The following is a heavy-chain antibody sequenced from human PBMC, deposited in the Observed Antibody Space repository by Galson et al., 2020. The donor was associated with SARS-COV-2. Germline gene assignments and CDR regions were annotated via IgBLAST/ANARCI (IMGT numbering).Heavy chain of an antibody. CDR3: AKDIRLGELSLRVRGPLVS. CDR1: DLTFDDYA. V-gene: IGHV3-9*01. J-gene: IGHJ5*02. D-gene: IGHD3-16*02. CDR2: TRWNRGSI. Sequence: SLKITSAPSDLTFDDYAMHRVRQAPGKGLELDPGTRWNRGSIRYADSVKGRFTNPRDNAKNSLYLQMNSLRAEDTALYYCAKDIRLGELSLRVRGPLVSWGQGTLVTVSS.